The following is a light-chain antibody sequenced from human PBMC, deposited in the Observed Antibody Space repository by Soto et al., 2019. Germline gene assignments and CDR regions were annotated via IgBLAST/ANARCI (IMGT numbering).Light chain of an antibody. CDR3: QQYNNWPGT. V-gene: IGKV3D-15*01. Sequence: EIVLTQSPDTLSVSPGERATLSCRASQSVSSSHLAWYQQKPGQAPRLLIYATSNRATGIPDRFSGSGSGTEFTLTISSLQSEDFAVYYCQQYNNWPGTFGGGTKVEIK. J-gene: IGKJ4*01. CDR1: QSVSSSH. CDR2: ATS.